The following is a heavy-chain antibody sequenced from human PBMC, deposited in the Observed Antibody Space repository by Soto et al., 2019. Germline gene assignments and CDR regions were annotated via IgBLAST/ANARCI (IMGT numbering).Heavy chain of an antibody. D-gene: IGHD6-13*01. CDR1: GGSISSYY. CDR3: ARGGIAAAAPPDY. CDR2: IYYSGST. V-gene: IGHV4-59*01. Sequence: SETLSLTCIVSGGSISSYYWSWIRQPPGKGLEWIGYIYYSGSTNYNPSLKSRVTISVDTSKNQFSLKVSSVTTADTAVYYCARGGIAAAAPPDYWGQGTLVTVSS. J-gene: IGHJ4*02.